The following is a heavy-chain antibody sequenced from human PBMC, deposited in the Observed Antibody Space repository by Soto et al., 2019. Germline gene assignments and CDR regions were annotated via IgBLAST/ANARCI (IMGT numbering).Heavy chain of an antibody. CDR2: ISGSGGST. V-gene: IGHV3-23*01. D-gene: IGHD6-6*01. Sequence: EVQLLESGGGLVQPGGSLRLSCAASGFTFSSYAMSWVRQAPGKGLEWVSAISGSGGSTYYADSVKGRFTISRDNSKNSLYLQMNSLRAEDTAVYYCANLAARLSEAFDIWGQGTMVTVSS. CDR3: ANLAARLSEAFDI. CDR1: GFTFSSYA. J-gene: IGHJ3*02.